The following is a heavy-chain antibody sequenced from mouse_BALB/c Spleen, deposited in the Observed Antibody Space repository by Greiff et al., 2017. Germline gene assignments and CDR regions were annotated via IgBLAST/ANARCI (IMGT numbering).Heavy chain of an antibody. D-gene: IGHD2-2*01. V-gene: IGHV2-9*02. CDR1: GFSLTSYG. Sequence: VQLMESGPGLVAPSQTLSITCTASGFSLTSYGVHWVRQPPGKGLEWLGVIWPGGSTNYNSALMSRLSISKDNSKSQVFLKMNSLQTDDTAMYYCARDPYGYDGYAMDYWGQGTTLTVSS. CDR3: ARDPYGYDGYAMDY. CDR2: IWPGGST. J-gene: IGHJ2*01.